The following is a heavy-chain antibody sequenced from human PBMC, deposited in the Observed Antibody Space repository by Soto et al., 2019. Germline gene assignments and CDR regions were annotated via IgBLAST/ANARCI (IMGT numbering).Heavy chain of an antibody. V-gene: IGHV4-34*01. CDR1: GGSFSGYY. D-gene: IGHD1-26*01. Sequence: SETLSLTCAVYGGSFSGYYWSWIRQPPGKGLEWIGDINHSGSTNYNPSLKSRVTISVDTSKNQFSLKLSSVTAADTAVYYCARIGRTSGSLGYYGMDVWGQGTTVTVSS. J-gene: IGHJ6*02. CDR2: INHSGST. CDR3: ARIGRTSGSLGYYGMDV.